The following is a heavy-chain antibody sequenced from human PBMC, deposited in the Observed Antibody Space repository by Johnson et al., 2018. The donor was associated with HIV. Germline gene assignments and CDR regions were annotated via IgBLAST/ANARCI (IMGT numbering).Heavy chain of an antibody. J-gene: IGHJ3*02. Sequence: QVQVVESGGGVVQPGGSLRLSCAASGFTFSSYGMHWVRQAPGKGLEWVAFIRYDGSNKYYADSVKGRFPISRDNSKNTLYLQMNSLRAEDTAVYYCAKDSGVKGVSITGAFDIWGQGTMVTVSS. CDR1: GFTFSSYG. CDR2: IRYDGSNK. D-gene: IGHD3-10*01. CDR3: AKDSGVKGVSITGAFDI. V-gene: IGHV3-30*02.